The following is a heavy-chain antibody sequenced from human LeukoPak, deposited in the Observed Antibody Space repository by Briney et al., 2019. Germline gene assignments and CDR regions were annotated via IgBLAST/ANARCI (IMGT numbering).Heavy chain of an antibody. V-gene: IGHV1-2*02. CDR1: GYTFTGYY. CDR2: INPNSGGT. J-gene: IGHJ4*02. D-gene: IGHD6-13*01. Sequence: ASVKVSCKASGYTFTGYYMHWVRQAPGQGLEWMGWINPNSGGTNYAQKFQGRVTMTRDTSISTAYMELSRLRSDDTAVYYCASLQVSSIAAAESTFDYGGQETLVTVSS. CDR3: ASLQVSSIAAAESTFDY.